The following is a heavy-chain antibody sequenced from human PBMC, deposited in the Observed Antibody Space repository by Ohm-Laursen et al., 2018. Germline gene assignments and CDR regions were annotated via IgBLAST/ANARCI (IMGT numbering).Heavy chain of an antibody. D-gene: IGHD1-26*01. CDR3: AGRGY. Sequence: SDTLSLTCAVSGGSLRNYYWSWIRQPPGKGLEWIGYISYSGITNYNPSLKSRVTISVDTSKNQFSLKVNSVTAADTAVYYCAGRGYWGQGTLVTVSS. V-gene: IGHV4-59*07. CDR2: ISYSGIT. J-gene: IGHJ4*02. CDR1: GGSLRNYY.